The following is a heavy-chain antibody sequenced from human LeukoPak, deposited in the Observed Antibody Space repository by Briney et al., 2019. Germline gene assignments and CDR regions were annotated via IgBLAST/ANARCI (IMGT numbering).Heavy chain of an antibody. V-gene: IGHV3-7*01. CDR2: IKQDGSEK. D-gene: IGHD5-18*01. Sequence: QSGGSLRLSCAASGFTFSSYWMSWVRQAPGKGLEWVANIKQDGSEKYYVDSVKGRFTISRDNAKNSLYLQMNSLRAEDTAVYYCARDGSRGYEYGYSDHWGQGTLVTVSS. CDR1: GFTFSSYW. J-gene: IGHJ4*02. CDR3: ARDGSRGYEYGYSDH.